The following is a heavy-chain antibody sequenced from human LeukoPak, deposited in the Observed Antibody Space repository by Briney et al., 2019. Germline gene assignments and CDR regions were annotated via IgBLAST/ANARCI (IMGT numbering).Heavy chain of an antibody. CDR3: AKGTRGPYFYGMDV. J-gene: IGHJ6*02. V-gene: IGHV3-23*01. CDR1: GFTFSSYA. CDR2: ISDSGVST. D-gene: IGHD1/OR15-1a*01. Sequence: PGGSLRLSCAASGFTFSSYAMTWVRQAPGKGLEWVSPISDSGVSTSYADSVKGRFTISRDNSRNTLFLQMNSLRVEDTAVYYCAKGTRGPYFYGMDVWGQGTTVTVSS.